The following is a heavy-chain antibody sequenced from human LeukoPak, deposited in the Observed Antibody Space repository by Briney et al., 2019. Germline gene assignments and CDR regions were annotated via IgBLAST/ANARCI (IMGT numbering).Heavy chain of an antibody. CDR1: GGSISSSSYY. D-gene: IGHD2-15*01. CDR3: ARYAATMRYYYMDV. Sequence: SETLSLTCTVSGGSISSSSYYWGWIRQPPGKGLEWIGSIYYSGSTYYNPSLKSRVTISVDTSKNQFSLKLSSVTAADTAVYYCARYAATMRYYYMDVWGKGTTVTISS. CDR2: IYYSGST. J-gene: IGHJ6*03. V-gene: IGHV4-39*07.